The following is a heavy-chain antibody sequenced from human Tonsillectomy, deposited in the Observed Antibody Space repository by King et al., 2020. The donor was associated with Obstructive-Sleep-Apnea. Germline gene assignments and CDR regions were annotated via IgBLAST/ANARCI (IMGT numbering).Heavy chain of an antibody. D-gene: IGHD4-17*01. CDR1: GFTFGRYA. J-gene: IGHJ6*02. CDR3: AKNRGHSDYDDYRYGMDV. CDR2: ISASGGST. V-gene: IGHV3-23*04. Sequence: QLVQSGGGLVQPGGSLRLSCSASGFTFGRYAMTWVRQAPGKGLEWLSTISASGGSTYYSDSVRGRCTTSRDNLENKLYLQMNSLRAEDTALYYCAKNRGHSDYDDYRYGMDVWGQGTSVTVSS.